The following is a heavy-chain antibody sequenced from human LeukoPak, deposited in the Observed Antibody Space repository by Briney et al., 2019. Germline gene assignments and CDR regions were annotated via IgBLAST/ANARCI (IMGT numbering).Heavy chain of an antibody. CDR3: ARARITIFGVVPTGMDV. V-gene: IGHV1-2*02. Sequence: GASVKVSCKASGYTFTDYYMHWVRQAPGQGLEWMGWINPNSGGTNYAQKFQGRVTMTRDTSISTAYMELSRLRSDDTAVYYCARARITIFGVVPTGMDVWGQGTTVTVSS. CDR2: INPNSGGT. J-gene: IGHJ6*02. CDR1: GYTFTDYY. D-gene: IGHD3-3*01.